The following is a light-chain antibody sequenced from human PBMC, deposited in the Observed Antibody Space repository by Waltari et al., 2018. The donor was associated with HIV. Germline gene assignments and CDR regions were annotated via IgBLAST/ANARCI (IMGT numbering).Light chain of an antibody. J-gene: IGKJ4*01. CDR2: WAS. CDR1: QRVLYSSNNKNY. CDR3: QQYYSTPRLT. Sequence: DIVMTQSPDFLAESMGERANIDYKSSQRVLYSSNNKNYLAWYQQKPGQPPKLLIYWASTRESGVPDRFSGSGSGTDFTLTISSLQAEDVAVYYCQQYYSTPRLTFGGGTKVEIK. V-gene: IGKV4-1*01.